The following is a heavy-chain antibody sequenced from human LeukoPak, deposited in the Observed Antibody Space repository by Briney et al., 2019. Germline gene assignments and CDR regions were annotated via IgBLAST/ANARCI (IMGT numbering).Heavy chain of an antibody. J-gene: IGHJ6*03. CDR2: ISSSGSTI. CDR1: GFTFSSYE. D-gene: IGHD2-21*02. Sequence: PGGSLRLSCAASGFTFSSYEMNWVRQAPGKGLEWVSYISSSGSTIYYADSVKGRFTISRDNAKNSLYLQMNSLRAEDTAVYYCAKGGDSYYYYYYYYMDVWGKGTTVTISS. V-gene: IGHV3-48*03. CDR3: AKGGDSYYYYYYYYMDV.